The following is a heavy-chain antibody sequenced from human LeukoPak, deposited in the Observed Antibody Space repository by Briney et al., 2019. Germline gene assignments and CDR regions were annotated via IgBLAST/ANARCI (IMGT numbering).Heavy chain of an antibody. J-gene: IGHJ4*02. D-gene: IGHD4-23*01. V-gene: IGHV4-4*07. CDR3: TRESVAVGTRYFDY. Sequence: ETLFLTCTVSGGSINGHYWTWFRQSTGKGVEWIGRLHTNEETIYNPSFKSRVTMSRDTSTNQFSLKLTSVTAADTAVYYCTRESVAVGTRYFDYWGQGILVTVSS. CDR1: GGSINGHY. CDR2: LHTNEET.